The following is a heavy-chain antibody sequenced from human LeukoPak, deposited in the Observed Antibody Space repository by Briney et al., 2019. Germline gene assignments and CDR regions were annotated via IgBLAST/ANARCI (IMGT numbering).Heavy chain of an antibody. D-gene: IGHD6-19*01. CDR1: GFTFSRYW. CDR3: TTEYSSGWYNEGNY. V-gene: IGHV3-7*04. CDR2: IKQDGSGE. J-gene: IGHJ4*02. Sequence: PGGSLRLSCVASGFTFSRYWMSWVRQAPGKGLEWVAKIKQDGSGEYYLDSVKGRFTISRDNVKNSLYLQMNSLRADDTAVYFCTTEYSSGWYNEGNYWGQGTLVTVSS.